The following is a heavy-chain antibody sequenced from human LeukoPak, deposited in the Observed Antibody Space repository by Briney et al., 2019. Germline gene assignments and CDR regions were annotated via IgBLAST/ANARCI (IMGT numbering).Heavy chain of an antibody. CDR2: VSASGSNT. V-gene: IGHV3-23*01. Sequence: GGSLRLSCAASGFTFGSYAMTWVRQAPGKGLEWVPTVSASGSNTHYADSVRGRITISRDNSKNTLYLQMNSLRAEDTAVYYCDAADYWGQGTLVTVSS. CDR1: GFTFGSYA. J-gene: IGHJ4*02. CDR3: DAADY. D-gene: IGHD2-2*01.